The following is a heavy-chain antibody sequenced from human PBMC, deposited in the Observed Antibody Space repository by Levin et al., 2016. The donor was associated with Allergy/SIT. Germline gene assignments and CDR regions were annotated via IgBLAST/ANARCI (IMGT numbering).Heavy chain of an antibody. J-gene: IGHJ5*02. CDR3: ASEGRFLEWRFDP. CDR1: GFTFSSHW. D-gene: IGHD3-3*01. Sequence: GESLKISCAASGFTFSSHWMSWVRQAPGKGLEWVANIKQDGNEKSYVGSVKGRFAISRDNAKNTLYLQMNSLRAEDTAIYYCASEGRFLEWRFDPWGQGTLVTVSS. V-gene: IGHV3-7*01. CDR2: IKQDGNEK.